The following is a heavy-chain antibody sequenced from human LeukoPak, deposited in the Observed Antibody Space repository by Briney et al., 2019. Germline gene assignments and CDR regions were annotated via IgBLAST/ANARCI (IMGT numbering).Heavy chain of an antibody. CDR3: ARRPIVGSTGFYFYP. Sequence: SETLSLTCNVSGGSISTTTNSWGWAWIRQRPTKGLEWIGSIYYGGSPYYTSSLKSRVTISVDTSKNQFSLKLASLAAADTAVYYCARRPIVGSTGFYFYPWGPGTLVTVSS. CDR1: GGSISTTTNS. CDR2: IYYGGSP. J-gene: IGHJ5*02. V-gene: IGHV4-39*01. D-gene: IGHD1-26*01.